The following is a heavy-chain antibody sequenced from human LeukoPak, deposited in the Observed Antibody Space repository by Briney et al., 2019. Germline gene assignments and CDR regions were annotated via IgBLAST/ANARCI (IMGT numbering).Heavy chain of an antibody. V-gene: IGHV4-59*08. D-gene: IGHD3-9*01. Sequence: PSETLSLTCTVSGGSISSYYWSWLRQPPGKGLEWIGYIYYSGSTNYNPSLKSRVTISVDTSKNQFSLKLNSVTAADTAVYYCARGYFDWFPNWFDPWGQGTLVTVSS. CDR2: IYYSGST. CDR3: ARGYFDWFPNWFDP. J-gene: IGHJ5*02. CDR1: GGSISSYY.